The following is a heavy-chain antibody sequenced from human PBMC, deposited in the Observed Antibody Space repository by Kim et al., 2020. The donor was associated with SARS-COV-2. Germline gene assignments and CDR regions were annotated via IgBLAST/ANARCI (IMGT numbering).Heavy chain of an antibody. V-gene: IGHV4-4*02. J-gene: IGHJ2*01. CDR2: IYHSGST. Sequence: SETLSLTCAVSGGSISSSNWWSWVRQPPGKGLEWIGEIYHSGSTNYNPSLKSRVTISVDKSKNQFSLKLSSVTAADTAVYYCARGVVVVPAAMGWYFDLWGRGTLVTVSS. CDR1: GGSISSSNW. D-gene: IGHD2-2*01. CDR3: ARGVVVVPAAMGWYFDL.